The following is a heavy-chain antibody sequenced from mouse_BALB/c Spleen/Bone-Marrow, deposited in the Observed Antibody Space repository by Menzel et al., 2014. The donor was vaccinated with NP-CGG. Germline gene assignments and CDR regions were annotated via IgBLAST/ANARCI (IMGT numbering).Heavy chain of an antibody. CDR2: IDPSDSET. J-gene: IGHJ4*01. Sequence: QVQLQQPGAELVKPGAPVKLSCKASGYTFTSYWMNWVKQRPGRGLEWIGRIDPSDSETHYNQKFKDNATLTVDKSSSTAYIQLSSLTSEDSAVYYCARALGDGYYYAMDYWGQGTSVTVSS. V-gene: IGHV1-69*02. CDR1: GYTFTSYW. D-gene: IGHD2-3*01. CDR3: ARALGDGYYYAMDY.